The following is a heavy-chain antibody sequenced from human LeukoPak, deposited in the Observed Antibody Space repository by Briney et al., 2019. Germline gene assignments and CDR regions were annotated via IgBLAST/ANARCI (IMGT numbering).Heavy chain of an antibody. J-gene: IGHJ5*02. V-gene: IGHV4-38-2*02. D-gene: IGHD3-3*01. Sequence: SETLSLTCTVSGYSISSGYYWGWIRQPPGKGLEWIGSIYHSGSTYYNPSLKSRVTISVDTSKNQFSLKLSSVTAADTAVYYCARRPYYDFWSGYPLGFDPWGQGTLVTVSS. CDR2: IYHSGST. CDR3: ARRPYYDFWSGYPLGFDP. CDR1: GYSISSGYY.